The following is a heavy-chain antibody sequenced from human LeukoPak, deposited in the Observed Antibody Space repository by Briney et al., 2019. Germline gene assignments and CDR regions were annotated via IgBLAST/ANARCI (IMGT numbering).Heavy chain of an antibody. J-gene: IGHJ4*02. CDR3: AREVATNTGGFDY. V-gene: IGHV3-64*01. CDR2: ISTNGGST. Sequence: GGSLRLSCAASGFTFSTYAMHWVRQAPGKGLEYVSAISTNGGSTYYANSVKGRFTISRDNSKNTLCLQMGSLRADDMAVYCCAREVATNTGGFDYWGQGTLVTVSS. D-gene: IGHD5-24*01. CDR1: GFTFSTYA.